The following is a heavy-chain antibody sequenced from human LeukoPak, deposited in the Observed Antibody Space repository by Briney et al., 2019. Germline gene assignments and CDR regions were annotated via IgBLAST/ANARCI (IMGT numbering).Heavy chain of an antibody. CDR1: GFTFGDYA. J-gene: IGHJ6*02. CDR3: TRGRYSYGYVYYYGMDV. CDR2: IRSKAYGGTT. V-gene: IGHV3-49*04. Sequence: GGSLRLSCTDSGFTFGDYAMSWVRQAPGKGLEWVGFIRSKAYGGTTEYAASVKGRFTISRDDSKSIAYLQMNSLKTEDTAVYYCTRGRYSYGYVYYYGMDVWGQGTTVTVSS. D-gene: IGHD5-18*01.